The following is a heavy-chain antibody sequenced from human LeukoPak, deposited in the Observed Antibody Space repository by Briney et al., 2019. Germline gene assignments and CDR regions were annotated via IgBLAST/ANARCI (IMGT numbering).Heavy chain of an antibody. CDR1: GGSISSGGYW. D-gene: IGHD3-3*01. CDR2: IYYSGSV. CDR3: ARAIVTPSGYVWYFDL. V-gene: IGHV4-31*03. Sequence: SETLSLTCTVSGGSISSGGYWWSWIRQYPGKGLEWIGYIYYSGSVYYNPSLRSRVTMSVDTSQNQYSLKLNSVTAADTAVYYCARAIVTPSGYVWYFDLRGRGTLVTVSS. J-gene: IGHJ2*01.